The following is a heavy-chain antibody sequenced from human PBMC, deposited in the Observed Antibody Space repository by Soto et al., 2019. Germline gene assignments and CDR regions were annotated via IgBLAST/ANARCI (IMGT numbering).Heavy chain of an antibody. V-gene: IGHV4-39*01. D-gene: IGHD3-22*01. CDR2: IYYSGST. Sequence: SETLSLTXTVSGGSISSSSYYWGWIRQPPVKGLEWIGSIYYSGSTYYNPSLKSRVTISVDTSKNQFSLKLSSVTAADTAVYYCVASGPGDDSSAYYYYGMDVWGQGTTVTVSS. J-gene: IGHJ6*02. CDR1: GGSISSSSYY. CDR3: VASGPGDDSSAYYYYGMDV.